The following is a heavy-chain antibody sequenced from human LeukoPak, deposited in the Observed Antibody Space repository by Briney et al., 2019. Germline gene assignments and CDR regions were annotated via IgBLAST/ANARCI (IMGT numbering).Heavy chain of an antibody. CDR1: GFTFSSYA. V-gene: IGHV3-23*01. CDR3: AKEIVFLFGDP. J-gene: IGHJ5*02. Sequence: KSGGSLRLSCAASGFTFSSYAVSWVRQAPGKGLEWVATIVSDGYKAYYADSVKGRFAISRDNSQNTVHLQMNSLRAEDTATYYCAKEIVFLFGDPWGQGALVTVSS. CDR2: IVSDGYKA. D-gene: IGHD2/OR15-2a*01.